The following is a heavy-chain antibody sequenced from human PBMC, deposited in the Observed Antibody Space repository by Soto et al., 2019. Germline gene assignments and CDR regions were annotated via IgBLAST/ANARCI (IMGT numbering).Heavy chain of an antibody. Sequence: GGSLRLYGAASGFTFSHAWMSWVRQAPGKGLGWVGRIKSKADGETKDYGAPVRGRFTISRDDSKDTLYLQMNSLRIEDTAVYYCCVVKRRDQYSTSGYWFDPWGPGTLVTVSS. D-gene: IGHD2-15*01. CDR1: GFTFSHAW. J-gene: IGHJ5*02. CDR3: CVVKRRDQYSTSGYWFDP. V-gene: IGHV3-15*01. CDR2: IKSKADGETK.